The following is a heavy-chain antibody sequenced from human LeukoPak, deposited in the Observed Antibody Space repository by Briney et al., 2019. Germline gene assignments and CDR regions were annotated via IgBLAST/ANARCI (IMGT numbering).Heavy chain of an antibody. CDR1: GDSISSGGYS. J-gene: IGHJ4*02. D-gene: IGHD2-21*02. Sequence: SQTLSLTCVVSGDSISSGGYSWNWIRQPPGKGLEWIGYMYNSGTTSYNPSLKSRVTMSVDTSKNQFSLKLSSVTAADTALYYCARGWGPAYCGGDCHRHFGYWGQGTLVTVSS. CDR3: ARGWGPAYCGGDCHRHFGY. V-gene: IGHV4-30-4*07. CDR2: MYNSGTT.